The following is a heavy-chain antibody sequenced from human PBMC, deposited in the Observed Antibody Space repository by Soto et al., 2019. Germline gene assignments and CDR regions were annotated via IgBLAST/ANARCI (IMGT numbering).Heavy chain of an antibody. CDR3: ARETRFLEGSMPDYFDY. CDR2: IIPIFGTA. D-gene: IGHD3-3*01. J-gene: IGHJ4*02. CDR1: GGTFSIYA. Sequence: SVKVSCKASGGTFSIYAISWVLQSPLQWLEWMGGIIPIFGTANYAQKFQGRVTITADESTSTAYMELSSLRSEDTAVYYCARETRFLEGSMPDYFDYWGQGTLVTVSS. V-gene: IGHV1-69*13.